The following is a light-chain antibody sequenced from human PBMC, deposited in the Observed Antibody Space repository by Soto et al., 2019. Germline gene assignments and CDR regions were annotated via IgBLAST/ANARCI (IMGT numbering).Light chain of an antibody. Sequence: DIQMTQSPSSLSASAGDRVTITSEASQDIGYYLHWYQHKPGKAPKLLIYDAFSFETGVPSRFSGGGSETHFSSTISGLQRDDVASYCCQYTSQPPIFGPGTKVDIK. V-gene: IGKV1-33*01. CDR2: DAF. CDR3: QYTSQPPI. J-gene: IGKJ3*01. CDR1: QDIGYY.